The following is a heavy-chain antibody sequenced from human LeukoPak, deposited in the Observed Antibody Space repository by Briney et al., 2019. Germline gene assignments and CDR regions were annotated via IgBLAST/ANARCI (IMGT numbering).Heavy chain of an antibody. D-gene: IGHD5-24*01. CDR1: GGSISSSSYY. CDR2: IYYSGST. Sequence: PSETLSLTCTVSGGSISSSSYYWGWIRQPPGKGLEWIGSIYYSGSTYYNPSLKSRVTISVDTSKNQFSLKLRSVTAADTAVYYCASPMAWAHNRRDSDYWGLGTLVTVSS. V-gene: IGHV4-39*07. J-gene: IGHJ4*02. CDR3: ASPMAWAHNRRDSDY.